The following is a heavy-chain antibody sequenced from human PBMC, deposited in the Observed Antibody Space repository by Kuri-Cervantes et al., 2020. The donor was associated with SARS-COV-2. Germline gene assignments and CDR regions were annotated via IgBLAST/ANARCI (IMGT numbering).Heavy chain of an antibody. Sequence: GESLKISCAASGFTFSSYDMHWVRQATGKGLEWVSAIGTAGDPYYPGSVKGRFTISRENAKYSLYLQMNSLRAGDTAVYYCARGSYGPGGRAFDIWGQGTMVTVSS. CDR3: ARGSYGPGGRAFDI. J-gene: IGHJ3*02. CDR2: IGTAGDP. V-gene: IGHV3-13*05. D-gene: IGHD5-18*01. CDR1: GFTFSSYD.